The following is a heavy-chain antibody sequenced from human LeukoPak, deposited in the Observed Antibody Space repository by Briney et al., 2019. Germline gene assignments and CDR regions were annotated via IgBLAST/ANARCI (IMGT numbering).Heavy chain of an antibody. J-gene: IGHJ4*02. V-gene: IGHV4-34*01. CDR2: INHSGST. CDR3: ARSDYGDYYFDY. CDR1: GGSFSGYY. Sequence: SETLSLTCAVYGGSFSGYYWSWIRQPPGKGLEWIGEINHSGSTNYNPSLKSRVTISVDTSKNQFSLNLSSVTAADTAVYYCARSDYGDYYFDYWGQGTLVTVSS. D-gene: IGHD4-17*01.